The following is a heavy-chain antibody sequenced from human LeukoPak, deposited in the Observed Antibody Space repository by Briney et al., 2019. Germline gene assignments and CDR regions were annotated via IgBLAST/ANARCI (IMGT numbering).Heavy chain of an antibody. Sequence: GGSLRLSCAASGFTFSSYEMNWVRQAPGKGLEWVSYISSSGSTTYYADSVKGRSTISRDNAKNTLYLQMNSLRAEDTAVYYCARDELSRYCSGGSGYEGQAFDIWGQGTMVTVSS. CDR1: GFTFSSYE. J-gene: IGHJ3*02. CDR2: ISSSGSTT. CDR3: ARDELSRYCSGGSGYEGQAFDI. V-gene: IGHV3-48*03. D-gene: IGHD2-15*01.